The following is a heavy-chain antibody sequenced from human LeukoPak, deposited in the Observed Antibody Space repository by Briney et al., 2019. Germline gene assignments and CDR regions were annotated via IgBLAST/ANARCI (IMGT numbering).Heavy chain of an antibody. J-gene: IGHJ5*02. CDR2: IYYSGNT. Sequence: SETLSLTCTVSGGSVSSGSYYWSWIRQPPGKGLEWIGYIYYSGNTNYNPSLKSRVTISVDTSKNQFSLKLSSVTAADTAVYYCARDSSGHYNWFDPWGQGTLVTVSS. CDR3: ARDSSGHYNWFDP. CDR1: GGSVSSGSYY. V-gene: IGHV4-61*01. D-gene: IGHD3-22*01.